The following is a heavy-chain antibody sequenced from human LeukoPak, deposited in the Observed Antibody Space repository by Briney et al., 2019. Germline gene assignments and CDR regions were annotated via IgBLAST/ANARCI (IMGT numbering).Heavy chain of an antibody. Sequence: GGSLRLSCAASGFSFSSNWMSWVHQAPGKGLEWVANINQDGNEKSYVDSVKGRFNISRDNAKNSLYLQMNSLRAEDTAVYYCARDPRYYSDLYYFDYWGQGTLVTVSS. CDR2: INQDGNEK. CDR3: ARDPRYYSDLYYFDY. V-gene: IGHV3-7*01. D-gene: IGHD3-22*01. J-gene: IGHJ4*02. CDR1: GFSFSSNW.